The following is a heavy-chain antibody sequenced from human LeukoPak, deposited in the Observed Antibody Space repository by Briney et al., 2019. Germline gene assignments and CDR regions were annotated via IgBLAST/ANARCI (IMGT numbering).Heavy chain of an antibody. Sequence: GASVKVSCKSSGYSFAGYYMQWVRQAPGQGPEWMGWMNPANGVTNYARKFQGRVTLTSYTSISTAYMELSRLTSDDTAVCYCARDPSGDSSGYPFDYWGQGTVVTVSS. D-gene: IGHD3-22*01. CDR2: MNPANGVT. CDR1: GYSFAGYY. J-gene: IGHJ4*02. V-gene: IGHV1-2*02. CDR3: ARDPSGDSSGYPFDY.